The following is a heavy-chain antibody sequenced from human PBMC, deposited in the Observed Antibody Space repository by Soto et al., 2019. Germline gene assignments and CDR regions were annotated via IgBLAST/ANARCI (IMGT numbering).Heavy chain of an antibody. D-gene: IGHD6-6*01. CDR3: ARDQEDSSLTYYYYGMDV. CDR1: GGTFSSYA. J-gene: IGHJ6*02. Sequence: WASVKVSCKASGGTFSSYAISWVRQAPGQGLEWMGGIIPIFGTANYAQKFQGRVTITADESTSTAYMELSSLRSEDTAVYYCARDQEDSSLTYYYYGMDVWGQGTTVTVSS. CDR2: IIPIFGTA. V-gene: IGHV1-69*13.